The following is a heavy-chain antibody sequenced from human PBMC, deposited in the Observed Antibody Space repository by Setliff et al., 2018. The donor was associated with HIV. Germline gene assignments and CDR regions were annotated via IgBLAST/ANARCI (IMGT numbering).Heavy chain of an antibody. J-gene: IGHJ6*03. CDR2: IYYSGST. CDR1: GGSISSGGYY. Sequence: SETLSLTCTVSGGSISSGGYYWSWIRQHPGKGLEWIGYIYYSGSTYYNPSLKSLVTISVDTSKNQFSLKLSSVTAADTAVYYCVRETAGKYGAGRYMDVWGKGTTVTVSS. V-gene: IGHV4-31*01. D-gene: IGHD3-10*01. CDR3: VRETAGKYGAGRYMDV.